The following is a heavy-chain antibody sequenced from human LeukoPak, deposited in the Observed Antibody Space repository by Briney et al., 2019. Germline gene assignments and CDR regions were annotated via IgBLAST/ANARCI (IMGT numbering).Heavy chain of an antibody. Sequence: PGGSLRLSCAASEFTFSTYWMRWVRQAPGKGLEWVGDIKQDGGEKYYVHSVKGRFTISRQNAKNSLFLQMNSLRAEDTAVYYCARRRSGGSQDDAFDIWGQGTMVTVSS. CDR1: EFTFSTYW. D-gene: IGHD2-15*01. J-gene: IGHJ3*02. V-gene: IGHV3-7*03. CDR2: IKQDGGEK. CDR3: ARRRSGGSQDDAFDI.